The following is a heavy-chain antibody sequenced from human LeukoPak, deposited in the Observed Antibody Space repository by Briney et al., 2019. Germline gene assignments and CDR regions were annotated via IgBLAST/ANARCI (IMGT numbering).Heavy chain of an antibody. Sequence: SETLSLTCTVSSGSISSGSYYWSWIRQPAGKGLEWIGRIYTSGSTNYNPSLKSRVTISVDTSKNQFSLKLSSVTAADTAVYYCARVKRDYYDSLSNWFDPWGQGTLVTVSS. D-gene: IGHD3-22*01. CDR2: IYTSGST. CDR3: ARVKRDYYDSLSNWFDP. CDR1: SGSISSGSYY. J-gene: IGHJ5*02. V-gene: IGHV4-61*02.